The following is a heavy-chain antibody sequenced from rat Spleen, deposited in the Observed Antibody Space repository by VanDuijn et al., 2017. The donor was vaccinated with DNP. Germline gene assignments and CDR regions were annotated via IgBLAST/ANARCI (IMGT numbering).Heavy chain of an antibody. CDR2: ITNSGGST. J-gene: IGHJ3*01. D-gene: IGHD5-1*01. V-gene: IGHV5-27*01. CDR3: ATGGSGAY. Sequence: EVQLVESGGGLVQPGRSLKLSCAASGFTFSNYYMAWVRQAPTKGLEWVESITNSGGSTYYRDSVKGRFTISRDNAKSTLYLQMDSLGSEDTATYYCATGGSGAYWGQGTLVTVSS. CDR1: GFTFSNYY.